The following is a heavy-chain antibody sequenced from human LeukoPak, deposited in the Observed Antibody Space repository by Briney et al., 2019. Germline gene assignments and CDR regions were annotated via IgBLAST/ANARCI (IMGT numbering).Heavy chain of an antibody. Sequence: GGSLRLSCAASGFTFSAYVIYWVRQAPGTGLEWVSAISGSGADTYYADSVKGRFTISRDNSKYMVYLQMNSLRAEDTAVYYCATVWDPAGYWGQGTLVTVSS. CDR2: ISGSGADT. J-gene: IGHJ4*02. CDR3: ATVWDPAGY. D-gene: IGHD1-26*01. V-gene: IGHV3-23*01. CDR1: GFTFSAYV.